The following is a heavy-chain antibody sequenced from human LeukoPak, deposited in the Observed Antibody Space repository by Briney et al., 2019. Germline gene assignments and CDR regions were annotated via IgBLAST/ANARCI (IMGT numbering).Heavy chain of an antibody. V-gene: IGHV4-34*01. D-gene: IGHD3-22*01. CDR2: INHSGST. CDR3: ARGPYYYDSSGYSNFDY. J-gene: IGHJ4*02. CDR1: GGSFSGYY. Sequence: PSETLSLTCAVYGGSFSGYYWSWIRRPPGKGLEWIGEINHSGSTNYNPSLKSRVTISVDTSKNQFSLKLSSVTAADTAVYYCARGPYYYDSSGYSNFDYWGQGTLVTVSS.